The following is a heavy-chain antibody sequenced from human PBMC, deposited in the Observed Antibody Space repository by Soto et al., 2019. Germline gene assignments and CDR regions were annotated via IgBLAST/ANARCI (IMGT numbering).Heavy chain of an antibody. CDR1: GYTFTSYG. D-gene: IGHD3-3*01. V-gene: IGHV1-18*04. CDR2: ISAYNGNT. CDR3: ARVERFLEWLHGMDV. J-gene: IGHJ6*02. Sequence: GASVKVSCKASGYTFTSYGISWVRQAPGQGLEWMGWISAYNGNTNYAQKLQGRATMTTDTSTSTAYMELRSLRSDDTAVYYCARVERFLEWLHGMDVWGQGTTVTVSS.